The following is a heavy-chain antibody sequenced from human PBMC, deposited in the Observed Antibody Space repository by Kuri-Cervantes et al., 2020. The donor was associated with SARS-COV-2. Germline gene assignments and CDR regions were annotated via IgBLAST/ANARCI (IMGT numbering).Heavy chain of an antibody. CDR2: IKEDGSEK. CDR1: GFTFSSYW. V-gene: IGHV3-7*01. J-gene: IGHJ6*03. D-gene: IGHD6-13*01. CDR3: ARDCSSPYKYYYYYYMDV. Sequence: GESLKISCAASGFTFSSYWMTWVRQAPGKGLEWVANIKEDGSEKHYVESVKGRLTISRDNAKNSLYLQMNSLRAEDTAVYYCARDCSSPYKYYYYYYMDVWGKGTTVTVSS.